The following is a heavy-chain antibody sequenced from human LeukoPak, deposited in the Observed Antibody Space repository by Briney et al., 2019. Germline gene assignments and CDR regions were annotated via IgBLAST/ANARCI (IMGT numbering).Heavy chain of an antibody. CDR2: ISSSSSYI. J-gene: IGHJ4*02. D-gene: IGHD4-17*01. CDR3: ARDSHYGDYPFDY. V-gene: IGHV3-21*01. Sequence: PGGSLRLSCAASGFTFSSYSMNWVRQAPGKGLELVSSISSSSSYIYYADSVKGRFTISRDNAKNSLYLQMNSLRAEDTAVYYCARDSHYGDYPFDYWGQGTLVTVSS. CDR1: GFTFSSYS.